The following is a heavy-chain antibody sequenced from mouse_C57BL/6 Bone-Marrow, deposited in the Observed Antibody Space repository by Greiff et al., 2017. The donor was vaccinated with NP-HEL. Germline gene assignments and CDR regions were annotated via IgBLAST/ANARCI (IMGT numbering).Heavy chain of an antibody. V-gene: IGHV5-2*03. Sequence: EVKVEESGGGLVQPGESLKLSCESNEYEFPSHDMSWVRKTPEKRLELVAAINSDGGSTYYPDPLARRFIISRDNTKKTLYLQMSSLRSEDTALYYCAIIYYDYVYAMDYWGQGTSVTVSS. CDR2: INSDGGST. CDR1: EYEFPSHD. J-gene: IGHJ4*01. D-gene: IGHD2-4*01. CDR3: AIIYYDYVYAMDY.